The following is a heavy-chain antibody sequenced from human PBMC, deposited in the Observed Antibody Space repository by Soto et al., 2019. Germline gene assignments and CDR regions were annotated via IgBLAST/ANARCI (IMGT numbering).Heavy chain of an antibody. V-gene: IGHV1-18*01. CDR1: GYTFTSYD. Sequence: QVQVVQSGAEVKKPGASVKGSCKTSGYTFTSYDISWVRQAPGQGLEWMGWISGYNGNTNYAQKLQGRVTMTTDTSTSTAYLELRSLRSDDTAVYYCARESATTHDGFDIWGQGTMVIVSS. J-gene: IGHJ3*02. CDR2: ISGYNGNT. D-gene: IGHD4-17*01. CDR3: ARESATTHDGFDI.